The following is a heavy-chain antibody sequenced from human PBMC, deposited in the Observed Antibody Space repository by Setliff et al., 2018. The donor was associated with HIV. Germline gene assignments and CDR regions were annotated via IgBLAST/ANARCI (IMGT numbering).Heavy chain of an antibody. CDR3: ARLTLYSSSWYGTRDYFDY. CDR1: GGSFSDYY. J-gene: IGHJ4*02. D-gene: IGHD6-13*01. CDR2: INHSGST. Sequence: PSETLSLTCAVYGGSFSDYYWSWIRQPPGKGLEWIGEINHSGSTNYNPSLKSRVTISVDTSKNQFSLKLSSVTVADTAVYYCARLTLYSSSWYGTRDYFDYWGQGTLVTVSS. V-gene: IGHV4-34*01.